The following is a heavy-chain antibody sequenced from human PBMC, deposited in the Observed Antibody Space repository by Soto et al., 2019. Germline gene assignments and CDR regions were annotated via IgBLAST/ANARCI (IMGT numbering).Heavy chain of an antibody. D-gene: IGHD3-22*01. Sequence: GGSLRLSCAASXFTFSDYYMSWIRQAPGKGLEWVSYISSSSYTNYADSVKGRFTISRDNAKNSLYLQMNSLRAEDTAVYYCASVGLGYYDSSGYLVDYWGQGTLVTVSS. V-gene: IGHV3-11*03. CDR3: ASVGLGYYDSSGYLVDY. CDR2: ISSSSYT. J-gene: IGHJ4*02. CDR1: XFTFSDYY.